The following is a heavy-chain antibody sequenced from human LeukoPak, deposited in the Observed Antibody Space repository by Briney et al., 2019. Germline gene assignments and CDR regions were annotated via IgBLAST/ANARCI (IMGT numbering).Heavy chain of an antibody. CDR1: GFTFNSYS. CDR3: AKQAGWGGYFSFLPFDF. J-gene: IGHJ4*02. V-gene: IGHV3-48*01. D-gene: IGHD3-3*01. CDR2: INSVGGTT. Sequence: GGSLRLSCEASGFTFNSYSFNWVRQAPGKGLEWISYINSVGGTTFYADSVKGRFTISRDNSKNTLFLQMNSLRADDTAVYFCAKQAGWGGYFSFLPFDFWGRGALVTVSS.